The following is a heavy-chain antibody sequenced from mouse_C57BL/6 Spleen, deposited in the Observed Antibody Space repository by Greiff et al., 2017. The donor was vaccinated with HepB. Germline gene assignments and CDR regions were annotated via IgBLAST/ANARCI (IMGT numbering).Heavy chain of an antibody. CDR1: DSEVFPIAY. CDR3: ARLYGSGWYFDV. CDR2: ILPSIGRT. Sequence: VQLQQSGSELRSPGSSVKLSCKDFDSEVFPIAYMSWVRQKPGHGFEWIGGILPSIGRTIYGEKFEDKATLDADTLSNTAYLELNSLTSEDSAIYYCARLYGSGWYFDVWGTGTTVTVSS. J-gene: IGHJ1*03. V-gene: IGHV15-2*01. D-gene: IGHD1-1*01.